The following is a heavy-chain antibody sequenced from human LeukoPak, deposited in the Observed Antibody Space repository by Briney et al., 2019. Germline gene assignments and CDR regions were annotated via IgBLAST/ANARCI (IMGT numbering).Heavy chain of an antibody. Sequence: PGGSLRLSCAASGFTFSSYAMSWVRQAPGKGLEWVSAISGSGGSTYYADSVKGRFTIFRDNSKNTLYLQMNSLRAEDTAVYYCANLPIAVAGTSDYWGQGTLVTVSS. CDR1: GFTFSSYA. J-gene: IGHJ4*02. D-gene: IGHD6-19*01. CDR3: ANLPIAVAGTSDY. CDR2: ISGSGGST. V-gene: IGHV3-23*01.